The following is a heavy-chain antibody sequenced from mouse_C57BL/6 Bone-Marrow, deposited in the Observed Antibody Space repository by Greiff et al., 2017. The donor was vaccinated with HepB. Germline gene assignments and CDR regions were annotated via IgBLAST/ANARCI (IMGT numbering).Heavy chain of an antibody. V-gene: IGHV1-69*01. CDR3: ARYDYGSSFDY. D-gene: IGHD1-1*01. Sequence: QVQLQQPGAELVMPGASVKLSCKASGYTFTSYWMHWVKQRPGQGLEWIGEIDPSDSYTNYNQKFKGKSTLTVDKSSSTAYMQLSSLTSEDSSIYYCARYDYGSSFDYWGQGTTLTVCS. CDR1: GYTFTSYW. J-gene: IGHJ2*01. CDR2: IDPSDSYT.